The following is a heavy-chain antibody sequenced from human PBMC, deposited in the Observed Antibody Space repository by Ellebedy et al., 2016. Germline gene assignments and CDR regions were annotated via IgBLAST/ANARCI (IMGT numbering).Heavy chain of an antibody. Sequence: SETLSLTCTVSGGSISNSNYWWGWIRQPPGTGLEWIGNIFYSGRTYYNPSLRSRVTMSGDTSKNQFSLKLSSVNASDTAVYYCASGLLSSGYSLHHLNFDSWGQGTLVIVSS. V-gene: IGHV4-39*01. CDR1: GGSISNSNYW. CDR3: ASGLLSSGYSLHHLNFDS. CDR2: IFYSGRT. J-gene: IGHJ4*02. D-gene: IGHD6-19*01.